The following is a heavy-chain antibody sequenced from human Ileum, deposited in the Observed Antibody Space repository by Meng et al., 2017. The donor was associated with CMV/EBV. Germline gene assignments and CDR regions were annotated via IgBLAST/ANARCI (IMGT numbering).Heavy chain of an antibody. CDR1: GDSVSSDSAA. V-gene: IGHV6-1*01. J-gene: IGHJ6*02. CDR2: TYYRSKWYN. D-gene: IGHD1-26*01. Sequence: SETLSLTCAISGDSVSSDSAAWNWIRQSPSRGLEWLGRTYYRSKWYNDYAVSVKSRISINLDTSKNQFSLQLNSVTHEDTAVYYCARFRREGGRYYYYYGMDVWGQGTTVTVSS. CDR3: ARFRREGGRYYYYYGMDV.